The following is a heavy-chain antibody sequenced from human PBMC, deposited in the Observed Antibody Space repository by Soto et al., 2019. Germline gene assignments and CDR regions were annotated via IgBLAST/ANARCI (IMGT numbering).Heavy chain of an antibody. CDR3: AKGGTGGSVPYYYYYGMDV. CDR1: GFTFSSYA. D-gene: IGHD2-8*02. Sequence: GGSLRLSCAASGFTFSSYAMSWVRQAPGKGLEWVSAISGSGGSTYYADPVKGRFTISSNNSKNTLYLQMNSLRAEDRAVYYCAKGGTGGSVPYYYYYGMDVWGQGTTVTVSS. V-gene: IGHV3-23*01. J-gene: IGHJ6*02. CDR2: ISGSGGST.